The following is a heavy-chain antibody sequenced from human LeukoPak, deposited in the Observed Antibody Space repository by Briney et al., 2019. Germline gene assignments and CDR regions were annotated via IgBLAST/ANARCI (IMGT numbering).Heavy chain of an antibody. J-gene: IGHJ6*02. CDR2: ISYDGSNK. CDR3: AKAKGSGSYYNSDYYYYGMDV. Sequence: GGSLRLSCAASGFTFDNYRMSWVRQAPGKGLEWVAVISYDGSNKYYADSVKGRFTISRDNSKNTLYLQMNSLRAEDTAVYYCAKAKGSGSYYNSDYYYYGMDVWGQGTTVTVSS. CDR1: GFTFDNYR. D-gene: IGHD3-10*01. V-gene: IGHV3-30*18.